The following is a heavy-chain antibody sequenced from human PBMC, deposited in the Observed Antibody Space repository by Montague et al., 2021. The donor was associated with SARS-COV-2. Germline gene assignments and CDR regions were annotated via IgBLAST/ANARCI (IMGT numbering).Heavy chain of an antibody. CDR3: ARDVGLLNDY. D-gene: IGHD2-21*02. Sequence: SLRLSCAASGFTFSSYAMHWVRQAPGKGLEWVAVISYDGSNKYYADSVKGRFTISRDNSKNMLYLQMNSLRAEDTAVYYCARDVGLLNDYWGQGTLVTVSS. CDR2: ISYDGSNK. V-gene: IGHV3-30*04. J-gene: IGHJ4*02. CDR1: GFTFSSYA.